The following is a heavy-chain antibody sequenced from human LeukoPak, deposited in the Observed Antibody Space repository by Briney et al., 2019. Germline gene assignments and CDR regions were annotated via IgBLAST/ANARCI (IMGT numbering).Heavy chain of an antibody. D-gene: IGHD1-26*01. Sequence: GGSLRLSCAASGFTFDDYAMHWVRQASGKGLEWVSGITWNSGSIDYAGSVKGRFTISRDNAKNSLYLQMNSLRAEDTALYYCAKDRSGSYYDAFNIWGQGTMVTVSS. CDR1: GFTFDDYA. V-gene: IGHV3-9*01. CDR2: ITWNSGSI. J-gene: IGHJ3*02. CDR3: AKDRSGSYYDAFNI.